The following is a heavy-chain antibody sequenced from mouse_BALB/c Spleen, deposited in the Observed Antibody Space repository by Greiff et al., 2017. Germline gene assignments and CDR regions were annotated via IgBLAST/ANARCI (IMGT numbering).Heavy chain of an antibody. D-gene: IGHD2-14*01. Sequence: EVQLVESGGGLVQPGGSLKLSCAASGFTFSSYGMSWVRQTPDKRLELVASINSNGGSTYYPDSVKGRFTISRDNAKNTLYLQMSSLKSEDTAMYYCAREHYRYAMDYWGQGTSVTVSS. V-gene: IGHV5-6-3*01. CDR2: INSNGGST. J-gene: IGHJ4*01. CDR3: AREHYRYAMDY. CDR1: GFTFSSYG.